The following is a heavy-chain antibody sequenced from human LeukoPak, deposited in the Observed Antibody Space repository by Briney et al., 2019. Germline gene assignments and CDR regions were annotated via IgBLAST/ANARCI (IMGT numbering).Heavy chain of an antibody. CDR3: AKESGYSSSYDY. CDR2: ISGSGGST. D-gene: IGHD6-6*01. CDR1: GFTFSSYG. J-gene: IGHJ4*02. Sequence: GGSLRLSCAASGFTFSSYGMHWVRQAPGKGLEWVSAISGSGGSTYYADSVKGRFTISRDNSKNTLYLQMNSLRAEDTAVYYCAKESGYSSSYDYWGQGTLVTVSS. V-gene: IGHV3-23*01.